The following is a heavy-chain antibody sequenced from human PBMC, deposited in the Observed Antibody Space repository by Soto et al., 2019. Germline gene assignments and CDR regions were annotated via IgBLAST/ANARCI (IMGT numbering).Heavy chain of an antibody. V-gene: IGHV1-3*01. CDR2: INAGNGNT. CDR3: ARDFYSSGWYYFQH. J-gene: IGHJ1*01. Sequence: QVQLVQSGAEVKKPGASVKVSCKASGYTFTSYAMHWVRQAPGQRLEWMGWINAGNGNTKYSQKFQGRVTITRDTSASTAYRELSSLRSEDTAVYYCARDFYSSGWYYFQHWGQGTLVTVSS. CDR1: GYTFTSYA. D-gene: IGHD6-19*01.